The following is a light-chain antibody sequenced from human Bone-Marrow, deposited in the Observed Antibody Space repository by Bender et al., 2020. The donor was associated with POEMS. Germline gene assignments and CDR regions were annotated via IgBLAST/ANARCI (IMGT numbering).Light chain of an antibody. CDR1: SSNIGTNP. CDR3: AAWEDSLNGWV. J-gene: IGLJ3*02. V-gene: IGLV1-44*01. Sequence: QSVLTQPPSASGTPGQRVTISCSGSSSNIGTNPVNWYQQPPGTAPKLLIYINNQRPSGVPDRFSGSKSGTSASLAISGLQSEGEADYYCAAWEDSLNGWVFGGGTKLTVL. CDR2: INN.